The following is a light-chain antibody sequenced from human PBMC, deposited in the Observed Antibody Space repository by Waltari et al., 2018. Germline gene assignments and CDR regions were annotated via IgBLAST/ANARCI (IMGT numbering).Light chain of an antibody. V-gene: IGKV1-39*01. CDR2: VIS. CDR1: QTINKY. CDR3: QQTYSSPLT. J-gene: IGKJ3*01. Sequence: DIQMTQSPSSLSASVGDRVTITCRASQTINKYLNWYQNKPGRAPKVLISVISYLHTGVPSRFSGSRSGTDFTLTISSLQPEDFASYYCQQTYSSPLTFGPGTKLDIK.